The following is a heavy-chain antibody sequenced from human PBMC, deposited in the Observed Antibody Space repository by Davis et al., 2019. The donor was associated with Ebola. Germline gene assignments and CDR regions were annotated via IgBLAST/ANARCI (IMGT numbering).Heavy chain of an antibody. Sequence: AASVKVSCKASGYTFTNYGITWVRQAPGQGLEWMGRINPNSGGTNYAQKFQGRVTMTRDTSISTAYMELSRLRSDDTAVYYCARAPITMIVVALRTFDYWGQGTLVTVSS. CDR2: INPNSGGT. V-gene: IGHV1-2*06. CDR3: ARAPITMIVVALRTFDY. CDR1: GYTFTNYG. J-gene: IGHJ4*02. D-gene: IGHD3-22*01.